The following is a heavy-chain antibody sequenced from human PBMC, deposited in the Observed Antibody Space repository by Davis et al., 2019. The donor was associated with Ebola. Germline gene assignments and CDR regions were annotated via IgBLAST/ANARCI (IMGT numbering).Heavy chain of an antibody. D-gene: IGHD4-17*01. V-gene: IGHV1-46*01. CDR2: INPSGGST. J-gene: IGHJ5*02. Sequence: ASVKVSCKASGYTFTSYYMHWVRQAPGQGLEWMGIINPSGGSTSYAQKFQGRVTMTRDTSTSTVYMELSSLRSEDTAVYYCARDGFGTYYGDSWFDPWGQGTLVTVSS. CDR3: ARDGFGTYYGDSWFDP. CDR1: GYTFTSYY.